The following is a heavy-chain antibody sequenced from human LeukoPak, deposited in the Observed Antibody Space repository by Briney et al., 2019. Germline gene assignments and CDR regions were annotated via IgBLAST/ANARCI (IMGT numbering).Heavy chain of an antibody. V-gene: IGHV4-30-4*08. D-gene: IGHD3-3*02. Sequence: SETLSLTCTVSGGSISSGDYYWSWIRQPPGKGLEWIGYIYYSGSTYYNPSLKSRVTISVDTSKNQFSLKLSSVTAADTAVYYCARASFLEWPSYYMDVWGKGTTVTVSS. CDR1: GGSISSGDYY. CDR2: IYYSGST. CDR3: ARASFLEWPSYYMDV. J-gene: IGHJ6*03.